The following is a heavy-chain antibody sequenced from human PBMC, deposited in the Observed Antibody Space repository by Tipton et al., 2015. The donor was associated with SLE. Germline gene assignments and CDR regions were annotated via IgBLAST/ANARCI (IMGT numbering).Heavy chain of an antibody. J-gene: IGHJ6*02. CDR2: ISESGDAT. V-gene: IGHV3-23*01. CDR3: AREAVVAAPIYGMDV. CDR1: GFTFSSYA. Sequence: SLRLSCAASGFTFSSYAMSWVRQAPGKGLEWVSAISESGDATYYAASVKGRFTISRDDSKNTLYVQMNSLRAEDTAVYYCAREAVVAAPIYGMDVWCQGATVTVSS. D-gene: IGHD2-2*01.